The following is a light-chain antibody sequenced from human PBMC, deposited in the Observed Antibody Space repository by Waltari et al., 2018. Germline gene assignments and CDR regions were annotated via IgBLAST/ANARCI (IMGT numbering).Light chain of an antibody. V-gene: IGKV1-NL1*01. Sequence: DIQMPQSPSSLSGSIGDRVTITCRASQAISHSLAWYQEKPGKVPKLLIYASSRLESGVPSRFSGSGSGTGYTLTSSSLQAEDFATDYCQQYFRIPFTFGGGTKVDIK. CDR3: QQYFRIPFT. J-gene: IGKJ4*01. CDR2: ASS. CDR1: QAISHS.